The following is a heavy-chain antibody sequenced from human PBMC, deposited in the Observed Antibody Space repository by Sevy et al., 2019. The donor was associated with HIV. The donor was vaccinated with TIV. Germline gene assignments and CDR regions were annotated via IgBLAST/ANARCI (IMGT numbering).Heavy chain of an antibody. CDR2: ISSNGGST. D-gene: IGHD6-19*01. V-gene: IGHV3-64D*06. CDR1: GFTFSSYA. Sequence: GGSLRLSCSASGFTFSSYAMHWVRQAPGKGLEYVSAISSNGGSTYYADSVKGRFTISRDNSKNKLYLQMSSLRAEDTAVYYCVKDPLTGSSGWFGGAFDIWGQGTMVTVSS. J-gene: IGHJ3*02. CDR3: VKDPLTGSSGWFGGAFDI.